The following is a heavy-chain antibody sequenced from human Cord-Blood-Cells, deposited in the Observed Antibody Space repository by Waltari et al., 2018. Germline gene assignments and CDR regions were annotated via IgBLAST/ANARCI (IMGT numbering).Heavy chain of an antibody. J-gene: IGHJ4*02. V-gene: IGHV4-34*01. CDR2: INHSGST. CDR1: GGSFSGYY. Sequence: QVQLQQWGAGLLKPSETLSLTCAVYGGSFSGYYWRWIRQPPGNGLEWSGEINHSGSTNYHASLKGRVAISVDTADNQFALKLSSVTAADTAVYYCARVRAARSYFDYWGQGTLVTVSS. D-gene: IGHD6-6*01. CDR3: ARVRAARSYFDY.